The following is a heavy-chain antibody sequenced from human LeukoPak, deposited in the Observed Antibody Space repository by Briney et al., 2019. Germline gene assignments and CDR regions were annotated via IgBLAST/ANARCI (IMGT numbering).Heavy chain of an antibody. J-gene: IGHJ4*02. CDR2: INPNSGGT. CDR3: AKNPRYCSGGSCYPH. CDR1: GYTFTGYY. Sequence: ASVKVSCKASGYTFTGYYMHWVRQAPGQGLEWMGWINPNSGGTNYAQKFQGRVTMTRDTSISTAYMELSRLRSDDTAVYYCAKNPRYCSGGSCYPHWGQGTLVTVSS. D-gene: IGHD2-15*01. V-gene: IGHV1-2*02.